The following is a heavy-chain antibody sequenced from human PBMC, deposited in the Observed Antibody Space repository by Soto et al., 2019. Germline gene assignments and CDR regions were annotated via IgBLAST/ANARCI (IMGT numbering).Heavy chain of an antibody. Sequence: GSLRLSCAASGFPLRGPAMHWVRQASGEGLEWVGRIRSQANSYGTAYGASVKGRFTISRDDSKNTAYLQMNSLKTEDTAVYYCTIPRGYDFWSGYPHDAFDIWGQGTMVTVSS. V-gene: IGHV3-73*01. CDR3: TIPRGYDFWSGYPHDAFDI. J-gene: IGHJ3*02. D-gene: IGHD3-3*01. CDR2: IRSQANSYGT. CDR1: GFPLRGPA.